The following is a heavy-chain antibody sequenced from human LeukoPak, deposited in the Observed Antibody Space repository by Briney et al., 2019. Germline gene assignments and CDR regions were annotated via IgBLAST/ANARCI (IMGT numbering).Heavy chain of an antibody. J-gene: IGHJ3*02. Sequence: SETLSLTCAVYGGSFSGYYWSWIRQPAGKGLEWIGRIYTSGSTNYNPSLKSRVTMSVDTSKNQFSLKLSSVTAADTAVYYCASYAAAGDAFDIWGQGTMVTVSS. CDR3: ASYAAAGDAFDI. V-gene: IGHV4-59*10. CDR1: GGSFSGYY. CDR2: IYTSGST. D-gene: IGHD6-13*01.